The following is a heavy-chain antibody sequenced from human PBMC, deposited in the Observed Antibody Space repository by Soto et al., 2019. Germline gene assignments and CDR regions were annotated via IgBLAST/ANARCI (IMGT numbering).Heavy chain of an antibody. CDR3: ARVGSSSSADYYYGMDV. D-gene: IGHD6-13*01. V-gene: IGHV3-13*01. Sequence: LSCAASGFTCSRYDMHWFRQATGKGLEWVSAIGTAGDTYYPGSVKGRFTISRENAKNSLYLQMNSLRAGDTAVYYCARVGSSSSADYYYGMDVWGQGTTVTVSS. CDR2: IGTAGDT. J-gene: IGHJ6*02. CDR1: GFTCSRYD.